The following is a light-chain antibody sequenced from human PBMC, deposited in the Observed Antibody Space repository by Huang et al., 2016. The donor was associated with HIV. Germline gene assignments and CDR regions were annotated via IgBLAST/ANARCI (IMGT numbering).Light chain of an antibody. CDR3: QQYYQNPQT. V-gene: IGKV4-1*01. J-gene: IGKJ5*01. CDR1: QSLLSTLKNKNY. Sequence: DIVMTQSPDSLSVSLGERATIDCKFSQSLLSTLKNKNYLAWFQQKPGRPPKWLLYWASTRESGSPERFSGSRSGTDYALTLNNLQPEDVATYYCQQYYQNPQTFGQGT. CDR2: WAS.